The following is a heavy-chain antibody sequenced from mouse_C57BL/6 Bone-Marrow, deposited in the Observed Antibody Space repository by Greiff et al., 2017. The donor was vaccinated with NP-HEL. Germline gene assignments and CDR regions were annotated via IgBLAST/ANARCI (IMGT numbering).Heavy chain of an antibody. D-gene: IGHD2-5*01. CDR3: ARDLDYSNYGGFAY. Sequence: EVQVVESGGGLVKPGGSLKLSCAASGFTFSSYAMSWVRQTPEKRLEWVATISDGGSYTYYPDNVKGRFTISRDNAKNNLYLQMSHLKSEDTAMYYCARDLDYSNYGGFAYWGQGTLVTVSA. V-gene: IGHV5-4*01. CDR1: GFTFSSYA. J-gene: IGHJ3*01. CDR2: ISDGGSYT.